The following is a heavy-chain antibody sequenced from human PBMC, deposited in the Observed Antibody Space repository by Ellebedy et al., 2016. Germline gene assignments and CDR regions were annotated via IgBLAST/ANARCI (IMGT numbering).Heavy chain of an antibody. CDR2: IYPGDSDT. J-gene: IGHJ6*02. CDR3: ARPRIAVAATVDDYYGMDV. D-gene: IGHD6-19*01. CDR1: GYSFTSYW. V-gene: IGHV5-51*01. Sequence: GGSLRLSXKGSGYSFTSYWIGWVRQMPGKGLEWMGIIYPGDSDTRYSPSFQGQVTISADKSISTAYLQWSSLKASDTAMYYCARPRIAVAATVDDYYGMDVWGQGTTVTVSS.